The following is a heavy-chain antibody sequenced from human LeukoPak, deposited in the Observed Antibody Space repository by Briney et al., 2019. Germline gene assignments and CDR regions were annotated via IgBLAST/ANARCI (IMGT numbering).Heavy chain of an antibody. CDR2: ISYDGSYQ. CDR3: TKGGFKYFDWSYFDY. CDR1: GFTFSSYA. D-gene: IGHD3-9*01. V-gene: IGHV3-30*18. J-gene: IGHJ4*02. Sequence: GGSLRLSCAASGFTFSSYAMYWVRQAPGKGLEWVALISYDGSYQYSADSMRGRFTISRDNSRNSLYLQMNSLRAEDTAFYYCTKGGFKYFDWSYFDYWGQGTLVTVSS.